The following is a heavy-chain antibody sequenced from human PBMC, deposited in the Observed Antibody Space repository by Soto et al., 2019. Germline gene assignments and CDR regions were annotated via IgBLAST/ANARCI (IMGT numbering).Heavy chain of an antibody. Sequence: ETLSLTCAVYGGSFSGYYWSWIRQPPGKGLEWIGEINHSGSTNYNPSLKRRVTISVDTSKNQFSLKLSSVTAAGTAVYYCAADPGSQNYYYYGMDVWGQGTTVTVSS. J-gene: IGHJ6*02. CDR2: INHSGST. CDR1: GGSFSGYY. CDR3: AADPGSQNYYYYGMDV. V-gene: IGHV4-34*01.